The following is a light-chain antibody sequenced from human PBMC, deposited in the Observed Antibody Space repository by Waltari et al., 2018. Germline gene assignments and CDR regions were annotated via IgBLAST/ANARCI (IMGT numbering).Light chain of an antibody. CDR2: DVF. CDR1: SSNVGTYNY. V-gene: IGLV2-11*01. Sequence: QSALTQPRSVSGSPGQSVTISCTGTSSNVGTYNYVSWYQQLPGKAPKLMMADVFKRPSGVPDRSSGSKSGYTASLTISGLQAEDEADYYCCSYAGTYRWVFGGGTKVTVL. J-gene: IGLJ3*02. CDR3: CSYAGTYRWV.